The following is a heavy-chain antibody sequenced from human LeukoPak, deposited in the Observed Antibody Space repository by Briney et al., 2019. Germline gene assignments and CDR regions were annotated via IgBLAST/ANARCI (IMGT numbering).Heavy chain of an antibody. D-gene: IGHD3-16*01. J-gene: IGHJ3*02. CDR1: GFSVGGNY. CDR3: ARDRRRLRGMNGDGGAFDI. V-gene: IGHV3-53*01. Sequence: PGGSLRLSCAASGFSVGGNYISWVRQAPGKGLEWVSMIYSDGSIFHADSVKGRFTMSRDNSRNTLDLQMNSLRVEDTAVYFCARDRRRLRGMNGDGGAFDIWGQGTMVTVSS. CDR2: IYSDGSI.